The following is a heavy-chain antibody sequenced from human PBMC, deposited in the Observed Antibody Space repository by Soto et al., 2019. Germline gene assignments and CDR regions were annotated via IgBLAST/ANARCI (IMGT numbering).Heavy chain of an antibody. D-gene: IGHD2-15*01. Sequence: GGSLRLSCAASGFTFSSYWMHWVRQAPGKGLVWVSRINSDGSSTSYADSVKGRFTISRDNAKNTLYLQMNSLRAEDTAVYYCARDAGGIVVVVAAANAFDIWGQGTMVTVSS. V-gene: IGHV3-74*01. CDR1: GFTFSSYW. CDR2: INSDGSST. J-gene: IGHJ3*02. CDR3: ARDAGGIVVVVAAANAFDI.